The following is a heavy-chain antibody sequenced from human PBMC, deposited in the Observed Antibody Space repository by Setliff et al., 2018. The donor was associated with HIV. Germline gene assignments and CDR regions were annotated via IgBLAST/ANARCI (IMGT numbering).Heavy chain of an antibody. D-gene: IGHD1-26*01. CDR1: GGSINRSPYY. Sequence: ASETLSLTCTVSGGSINRSPYYWGWIRQPPGKGLEWIASIFYSGSTYHNPSLKSRVTISVDTANSQFSLKVNSMTAADSAIYYCARVESGILGYWGRGTLVTVSS. V-gene: IGHV4-39*07. CDR2: IFYSGST. J-gene: IGHJ4*02. CDR3: ARVESGILGY.